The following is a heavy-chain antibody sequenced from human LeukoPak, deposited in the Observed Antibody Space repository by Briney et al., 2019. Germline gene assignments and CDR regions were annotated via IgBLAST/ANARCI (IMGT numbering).Heavy chain of an antibody. J-gene: IGHJ3*02. CDR3: ARDASNRRYSGSRDAFDI. CDR1: GGTFSSYA. CDR2: IIPILGIA. V-gene: IGHV1-69*04. Sequence: ASVKVSCKASGGTFSSYAISWVRQAPGQGLEWMGRIIPILGIANYAQKFQGRVTITADKSTSTAYMELSSLRSEDTAVYYCARDASNRRYSGSRDAFDIWGQGTMVTVSS. D-gene: IGHD1-26*01.